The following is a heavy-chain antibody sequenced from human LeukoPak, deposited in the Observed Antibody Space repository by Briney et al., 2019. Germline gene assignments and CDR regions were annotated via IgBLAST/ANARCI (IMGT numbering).Heavy chain of an antibody. V-gene: IGHV4-59*01. CDR3: ARGRTFDN. Sequence: SGTLSLTCTVSGGSISSYYWSWIRQPPGKGLEWIGNIYDRGSTKYNPSLKSRVTISVDTSKNQFSLRLSSVTAADTAVYYCARGRTFDNWGQGTLVTVSS. CDR1: GGSISSYY. CDR2: IYDRGST. J-gene: IGHJ4*02.